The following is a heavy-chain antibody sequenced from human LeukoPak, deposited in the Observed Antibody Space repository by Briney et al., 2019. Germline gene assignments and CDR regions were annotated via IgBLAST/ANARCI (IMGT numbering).Heavy chain of an antibody. CDR3: ARTPPDFCDCPLDY. D-gene: IGHD2-15*01. Sequence: ASVKVSCKASGYTFTGYYIHWLRQAPGQGLEWMGWINPNSGGTNYAQKFQGLVTMSRDTFITTAYMEFSRLTSDDTAVYYCARTPPDFCDCPLDYWGQGTLVTVSS. CDR2: INPNSGGT. CDR1: GYTFTGYY. J-gene: IGHJ4*02. V-gene: IGHV1-2*02.